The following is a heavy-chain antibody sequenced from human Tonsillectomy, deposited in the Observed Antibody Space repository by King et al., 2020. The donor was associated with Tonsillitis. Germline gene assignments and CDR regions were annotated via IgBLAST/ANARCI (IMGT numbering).Heavy chain of an antibody. V-gene: IGHV3-30-3*01. Sequence: VQLVESGGGVVQPGRSLRLSCAASGFTFSSYAMYWVRQAPGKGLEWVAVISYDGGNKYYADSVKGRFTISRDNSKNTLYLQMNSLGAEDTAVYYCARERGCIGGTGSCYRLDWFDPWGQGTLVTVSS. CDR3: ARERGCIGGTGSCYRLDWFDP. CDR1: GFTFSSYA. D-gene: IGHD2-2*02. CDR2: ISYDGGNK. J-gene: IGHJ5*02.